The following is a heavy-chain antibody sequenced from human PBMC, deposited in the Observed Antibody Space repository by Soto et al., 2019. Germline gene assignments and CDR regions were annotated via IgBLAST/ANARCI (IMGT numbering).Heavy chain of an antibody. CDR3: ARDSLDLTSTVPDAFDI. V-gene: IGHV1-69*04. D-gene: IGHD4-17*01. CDR2: IIPILGIA. CDR1: GGTFSSYT. J-gene: IGHJ3*02. Sequence: ASVKVSCKASGGTFSSYTISWVRQAPGQGLEWMGRIIPILGIANYAQKFQGRVTITADKSTSTAYMELSSLRSEDTAVYYCARDSLDLTSTVPDAFDIWGQGTMVTVSS.